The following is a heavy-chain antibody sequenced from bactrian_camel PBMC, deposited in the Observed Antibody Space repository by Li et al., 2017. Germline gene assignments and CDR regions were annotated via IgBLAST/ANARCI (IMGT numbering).Heavy chain of an antibody. Sequence: HVQLVESGGNSVQAGGSLTLSCTASGSVDLINKWAWFRQAPGNECELVSTINNDGTDFKYLADSVKGRFTISRDSRKNILYLEMNNLKPDDSAIYYCAAEDGRRECGSWYPYYYDTSDYWGKGTQVTVS. CDR1: GSVDLINK. J-gene: IGHJ7*01. V-gene: IGHV3S53*01. CDR2: INNDGTDFK. D-gene: IGHD6*01.